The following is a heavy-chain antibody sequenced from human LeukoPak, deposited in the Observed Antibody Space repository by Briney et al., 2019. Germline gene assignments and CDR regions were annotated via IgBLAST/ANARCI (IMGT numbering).Heavy chain of an antibody. Sequence: QPGGSLRLSCTASGFTFTNHAMSWVRQAPGKGLEWVSVIYSGGYTSYADSVKGRFTISRDNAKNTLYLQMNSLRAEDTAVYYCARATLGACDYWGQGTLVTVSS. V-gene: IGHV3-23*03. CDR2: IYSGGYT. CDR1: GFTFTNHA. CDR3: ARATLGACDY. D-gene: IGHD1-26*01. J-gene: IGHJ4*02.